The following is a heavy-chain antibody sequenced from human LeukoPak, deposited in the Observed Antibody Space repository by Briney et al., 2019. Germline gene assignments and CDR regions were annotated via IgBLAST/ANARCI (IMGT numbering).Heavy chain of an antibody. V-gene: IGHV3-64*01. CDR1: GFTFSRYA. J-gene: IGHJ4*02. CDR2: ISNNGGST. CDR3: AREGDSSGYYYYFDY. D-gene: IGHD3-22*01. Sequence: GGSLRLSCAASGFTFSRYAMHWVRQAPGKGLEYVSAISNNGGSTYYANSVKGRFTISRDNSKNTLYLQMSSLRAEDMAVYYCAREGDSSGYYYYFDYWGQGTLVTVSS.